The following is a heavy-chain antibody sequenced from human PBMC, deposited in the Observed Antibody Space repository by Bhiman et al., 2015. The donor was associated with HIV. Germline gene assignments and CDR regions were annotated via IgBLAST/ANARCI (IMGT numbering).Heavy chain of an antibody. V-gene: IGHV3-33*01. CDR2: IWYDGSNK. D-gene: IGHD5-12*01. CDR3: ARRGYSGYEAHFDY. J-gene: IGHJ4*02. CDR1: GFTFSTYG. Sequence: QVHLVESGGGVVQPGRSLRLSCAASGFTFSTYGMHWVRQAPGKGLQWVAVIWYDGSNKYYADSVKGRFTISRDNSKNSLYLQMNSLRAEDTAVYYCARRGYSGYEAHFDYWGQGTLVTVSS.